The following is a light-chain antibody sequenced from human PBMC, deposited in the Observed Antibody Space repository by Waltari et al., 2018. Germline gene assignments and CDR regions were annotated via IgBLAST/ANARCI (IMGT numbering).Light chain of an antibody. Sequence: NFILTQPHSVSGSPGKTVTISCTRSGGSIASNYVQWYHQRPGSAPTTVIFEDNRRPSGVPGRFSGSVDSSTNSASLTISGLQPDDEGTYYCQSDDPNPWVFGGGTKLTVL. V-gene: IGLV6-57*03. J-gene: IGLJ3*02. CDR1: GGSIASNY. CDR2: EDN. CDR3: QSDDPNPWV.